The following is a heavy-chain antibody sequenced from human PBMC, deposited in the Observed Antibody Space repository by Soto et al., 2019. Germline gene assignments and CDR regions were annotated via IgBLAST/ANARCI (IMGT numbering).Heavy chain of an antibody. V-gene: IGHV4-59*08. D-gene: IGHD6-6*01. CDR2: IYYSGST. J-gene: IGHJ5*02. CDR3: ARHVMGAALWFDP. CDR1: GGSISSYY. Sequence: SETLSLTCTVSGGSISSYYWSWIRQPPGKGLEWIGYIYYSGSTNYNPSLKSRVTISVDTSKNQFSLKLSSVTAADTAVYYCARHVMGAALWFDPWGQGTLVTVSS.